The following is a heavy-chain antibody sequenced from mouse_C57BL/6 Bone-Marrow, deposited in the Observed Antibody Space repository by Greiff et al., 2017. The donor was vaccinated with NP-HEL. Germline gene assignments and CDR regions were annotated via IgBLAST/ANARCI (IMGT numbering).Heavy chain of an antibody. CDR2: INPSSVYT. CDR3: ARLGTTVAFDY. CDR1: GYTFTSYT. V-gene: IGHV1-4*01. J-gene: IGHJ2*01. D-gene: IGHD1-1*01. Sequence: QVQLQQSGAELARPGASVKMSCKASGYTFTSYTMHWVKQRPGQGLEWIGYINPSSVYTKSNQKFKDKATLTADKSSSTAYMQLSSLTSEDSAVYYCARLGTTVAFDYWGQGTTLTVSS.